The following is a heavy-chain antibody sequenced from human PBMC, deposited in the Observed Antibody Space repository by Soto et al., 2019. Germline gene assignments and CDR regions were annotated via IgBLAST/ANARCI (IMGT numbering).Heavy chain of an antibody. CDR1: GFTFGDYA. Sequence: GGSLRLSCTASGFTFGDYAMSWFRQAPGKGLEWVGFIRSKAYGGTTEYAASVKGRFTISRDDSKSIAYLQMNSLKTEDTAVYYCTRDRLQVIPPIDYGDYVNYYYYMDVWGKGTTVTVSS. V-gene: IGHV3-49*03. CDR2: IRSKAYGGTT. CDR3: TRDRLQVIPPIDYGDYVNYYYYMDV. J-gene: IGHJ6*03. D-gene: IGHD4-17*01.